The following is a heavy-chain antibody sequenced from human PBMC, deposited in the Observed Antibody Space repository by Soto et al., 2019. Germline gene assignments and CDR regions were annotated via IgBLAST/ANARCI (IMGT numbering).Heavy chain of an antibody. V-gene: IGHV4-59*01. CDR1: GGSISSYY. D-gene: IGHD6-6*01. CDR2: IYYSGST. J-gene: IGHJ4*02. Sequence: QVQLQESGPGLVKPSETLSLTCTVSGGSISSYYWSWIRQPPGKGLEWIGYIYYSGSTNYNPSLKSRVTISVDTSKNQYSLKLSSVTAADTAVYYCARRSSSSIDYWGQGTLVTVSS. CDR3: ARRSSSSIDY.